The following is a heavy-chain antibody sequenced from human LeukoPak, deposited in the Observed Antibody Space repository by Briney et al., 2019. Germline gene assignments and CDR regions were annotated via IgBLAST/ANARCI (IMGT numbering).Heavy chain of an antibody. CDR1: GGSISSGDYS. D-gene: IGHD6-19*01. CDR3: ARAIRGWDFDY. V-gene: IGHV4-61*08. CDR2: IYYSGST. J-gene: IGHJ4*02. Sequence: SQTLSLTCTVSGGSISSGDYSESWFRQPPGKGLKWIGYIYYSGSTNYNPSLKSRVTISVDTSKNQFSLKLSSVTAADTVVYYCARAIRGWDFDYWGQGTLVTVSS.